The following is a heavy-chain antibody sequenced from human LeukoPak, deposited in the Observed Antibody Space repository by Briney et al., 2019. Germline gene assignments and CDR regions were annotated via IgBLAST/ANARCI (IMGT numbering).Heavy chain of an antibody. CDR1: GVTFSSYA. Sequence: PGGSLRLSCSASGVTFSSYAMHWVRHAPGKGLQYVSAVTSNGGSTYYADSVKGRFTITRDNSKNTLYLQMSSLRAEDTAVYYCVRTTRPDYYFDYWGQGTLVTVSS. CDR2: VTSNGGST. D-gene: IGHD1-14*01. J-gene: IGHJ4*02. CDR3: VRTTRPDYYFDY. V-gene: IGHV3-64D*06.